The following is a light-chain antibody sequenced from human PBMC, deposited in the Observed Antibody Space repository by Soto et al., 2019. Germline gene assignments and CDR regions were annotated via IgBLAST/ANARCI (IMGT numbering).Light chain of an antibody. CDR3: QQSYTLPPT. J-gene: IGKJ4*02. V-gene: IGKV1-39*01. CDR1: QIISRY. Sequence: DIQLTQSPSSLSASVGDRVTITCRASQIISRYLNWYQHKPGVAPKLLIYATSSLQSGVSSRFSGSGSGTEFTLTISSLQPEDFATYSCQQSYTLPPTFGGGTKVETK. CDR2: ATS.